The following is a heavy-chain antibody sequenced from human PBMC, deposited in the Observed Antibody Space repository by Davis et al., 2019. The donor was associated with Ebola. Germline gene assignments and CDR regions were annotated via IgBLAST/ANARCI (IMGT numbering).Heavy chain of an antibody. CDR3: ARHMTLAGYFDY. CDR2: IDPSDSKT. J-gene: IGHJ4*02. Sequence: GESLKISCKGSGSSFTSYWISWVRQMPGRGLEWMGRIDPSDSKTNYSPSFQGHVTISVDRSITTAYLQWRSLRTSDTAMYYCARHMTLAGYFDYWGQGTLVTVSS. V-gene: IGHV5-10-1*01. CDR1: GSSFTSYW. D-gene: IGHD2-21*02.